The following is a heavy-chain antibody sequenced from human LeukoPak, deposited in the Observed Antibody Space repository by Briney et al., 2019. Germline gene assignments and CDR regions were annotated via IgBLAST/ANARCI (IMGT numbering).Heavy chain of an antibody. V-gene: IGHV3-30*18. J-gene: IGHJ3*02. CDR1: GFTFSSYG. Sequence: GGSLRLSCAASGFTFSSYGMHCVRQAPGKGLEWVAVISYDGSNKYYADSVKGRFTISRDNSKNTLYLQMNSLRTEDTAVYYCAKGVSSSWSNDAFDIWGQGTMVTVSS. CDR3: AKGVSSSWSNDAFDI. CDR2: ISYDGSNK. D-gene: IGHD6-13*01.